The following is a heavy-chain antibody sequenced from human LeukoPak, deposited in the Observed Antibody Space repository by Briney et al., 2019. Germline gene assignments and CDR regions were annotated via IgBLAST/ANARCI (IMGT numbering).Heavy chain of an antibody. V-gene: IGHV3-33*01. CDR2: IWYDGSNK. D-gene: IGHD6-19*01. CDR1: GFTFSSYG. Sequence: PGRSLRLSCAASGFTFSSYGMHWVRQAPGKGLEWVAVIWYDGSNKYYADSVKGRFTISRDNSKNTLYLQMNSLRAEDTAVYYCARDLRQWLVGGYFDYWGHGTLVTVSS. CDR3: ARDLRQWLVGGYFDY. J-gene: IGHJ4*01.